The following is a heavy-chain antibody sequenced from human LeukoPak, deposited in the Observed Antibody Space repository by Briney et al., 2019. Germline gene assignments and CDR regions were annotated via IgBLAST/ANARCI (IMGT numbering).Heavy chain of an antibody. V-gene: IGHV3-66*01. D-gene: IGHD2-2*01. Sequence: GGSLRLSCAASEFSVGSNYMTWVRQAPGKGLEWVSLIYSGGSTYYADSVKGRFTISRDNSKNTLYLQVNSLRAEDTAVYYCARGGGPAAATLVDYWGQGTLVTVSS. CDR2: IYSGGST. J-gene: IGHJ4*02. CDR1: EFSVGSNY. CDR3: ARGGGPAAATLVDY.